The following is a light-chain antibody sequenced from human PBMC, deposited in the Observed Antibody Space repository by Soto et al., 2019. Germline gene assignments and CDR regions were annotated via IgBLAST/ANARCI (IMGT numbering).Light chain of an antibody. CDR1: QSVSSN. J-gene: IGKJ1*01. CDR3: HQYHDWPRT. Sequence: EIVMTQSPATLSVSPGERATLSCRAGQSVSSNLAWYQQEPGQAPRLLIYGASTRATGIPARFSGSGSGTEYTLTIRSLQSEDFAVYYCHQYHDWPRTFGQWTKVEIK. CDR2: GAS. V-gene: IGKV3-15*01.